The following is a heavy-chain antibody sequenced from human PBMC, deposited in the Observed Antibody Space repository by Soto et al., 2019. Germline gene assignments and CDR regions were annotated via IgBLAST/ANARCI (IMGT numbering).Heavy chain of an antibody. CDR3: ARVGFGVVISVDAFDI. J-gene: IGHJ3*02. V-gene: IGHV1-18*01. Sequence: ASVKVSCKASGYTFTSYGISWVRHAPGQGLEWMGWISTYNGNTNYAQKLQGRVTMTTDTSTSTAYMELRSLRSDDTAVYYCARVGFGVVISVDAFDIWGQGTMVTVSS. D-gene: IGHD3-3*01. CDR1: GYTFTSYG. CDR2: ISTYNGNT.